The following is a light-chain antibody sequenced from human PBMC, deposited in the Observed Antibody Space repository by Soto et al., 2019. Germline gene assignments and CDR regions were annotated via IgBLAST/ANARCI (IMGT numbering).Light chain of an antibody. CDR2: GSS. Sequence: IWLTQYTVTLSLSPGERATLSCSSIQSVSSSDLAWYQQKAGQAPRLLMYGSSKRATGIPDRFSGSGSGTDFTLTINRLEPEDFAVYYCQVYITSVTWTFGQGTKVDIK. V-gene: IGKV3-20*01. CDR3: QVYITSVTWT. CDR1: QSVSSSD. J-gene: IGKJ1*01.